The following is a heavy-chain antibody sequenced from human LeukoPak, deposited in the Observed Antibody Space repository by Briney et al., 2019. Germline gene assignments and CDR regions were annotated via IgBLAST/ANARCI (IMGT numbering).Heavy chain of an antibody. D-gene: IGHD5-18*01. J-gene: IGHJ4*02. CDR3: AREDTGMAFY. Sequence: SETLSLTCTVSGGSISSSNDYWGWIRQPPGKGLGWIGSIYSSGSTYYNPSLQSRVIISVDTSKSHLSLKLNSVTAADTAVYYCAREDTGMAFYWGQGTLVTVSS. CDR2: IYSSGST. CDR1: GGSISSSNDY. V-gene: IGHV4-39*07.